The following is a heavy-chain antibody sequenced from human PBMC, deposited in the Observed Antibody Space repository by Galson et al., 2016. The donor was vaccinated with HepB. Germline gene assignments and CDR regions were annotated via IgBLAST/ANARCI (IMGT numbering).Heavy chain of an antibody. Sequence: SLRLSCAASGFTFNTFVMNWVRQAPGKGLEWVSSISSGSSYIYYAGSVKGRFTISRDNAKNSVYLQMNSLGAEDLSVYYWSRNRLGGSLLDAKDDWGQGTLVAVSS. D-gene: IGHD3-16*01. V-gene: IGHV3-21*01. CDR1: GFTFNTFV. J-gene: IGHJ4*02. CDR2: ISSGSSYI. CDR3: SRNRLGGSLLDAKDD.